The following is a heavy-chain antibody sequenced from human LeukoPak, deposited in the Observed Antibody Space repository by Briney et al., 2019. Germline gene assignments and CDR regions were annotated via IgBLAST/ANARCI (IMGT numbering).Heavy chain of an antibody. CDR3: ARLGRLGVVTASSYYHGMDV. J-gene: IGHJ6*02. CDR1: DGSISSNY. D-gene: IGHD2-21*02. V-gene: IGHV4-59*08. CDR2: IHYSGSA. Sequence: SETLSLTCTVSDGSISSNYWSWIRQPPGKGLEWTGFIHYSGSANYNLSLKSRVSISVDTSNNQFSLKLTSVTAADTAVYYCARLGRLGVVTASSYYHGMDVWGQGTTVTVSS.